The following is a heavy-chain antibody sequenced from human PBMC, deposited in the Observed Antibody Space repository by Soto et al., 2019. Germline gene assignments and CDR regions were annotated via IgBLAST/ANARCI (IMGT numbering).Heavy chain of an antibody. CDR3: ARDGGLLPFDY. D-gene: IGHD1-26*01. V-gene: IGHV3-33*01. Sequence: QVQLVESGGGVVQPGRSLRLSCAASGFTFSSYGMHWVRQAPGKGLEWVAVIWYDGSNKYYADSVKGRFTISRDTSKNTQYLQMNSLRADDTAVDYGARDGGLLPFDYLGQGTLVTVSS. CDR2: IWYDGSNK. J-gene: IGHJ4*02. CDR1: GFTFSSYG.